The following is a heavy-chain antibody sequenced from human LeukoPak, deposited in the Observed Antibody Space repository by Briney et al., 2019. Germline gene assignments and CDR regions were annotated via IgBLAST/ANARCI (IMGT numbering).Heavy chain of an antibody. CDR3: ARVKWLRSTLAPFDP. CDR1: GGSISSGSYY. Sequence: SETLSLTCTVSGGSISSGSYYWSWIRQPAGKGLEWIGRIYTSGSTNYNPSLMSRVTISVDTSKNQFSLKLSSVTAADTAVYYCARVKWLRSTLAPFDPWGQGTLVTVSS. J-gene: IGHJ5*02. V-gene: IGHV4-61*02. D-gene: IGHD5-12*01. CDR2: IYTSGST.